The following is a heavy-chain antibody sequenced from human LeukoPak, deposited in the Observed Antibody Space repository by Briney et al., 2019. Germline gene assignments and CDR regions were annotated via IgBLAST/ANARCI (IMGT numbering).Heavy chain of an antibody. J-gene: IGHJ5*02. CDR1: GYTFTGYY. CDR2: INPNSGGT. D-gene: IGHD2-2*01. Sequence: ASVKVSCKASGYTFTGYYMHWVRQAPGQGLEWMGWINPNSGGTNYAQKFQGRVTMTEDTSTDTAYMELSSLRSEDTAVYYCARDFSTDNWFDPWGQGTLVTVSS. CDR3: ARDFSTDNWFDP. V-gene: IGHV1-2*02.